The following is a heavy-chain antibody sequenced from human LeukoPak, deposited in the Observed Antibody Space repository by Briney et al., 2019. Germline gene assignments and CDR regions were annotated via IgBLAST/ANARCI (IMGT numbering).Heavy chain of an antibody. V-gene: IGHV4-39*01. CDR3: ARQRGVEYYDFWSGYYYYLDY. J-gene: IGHJ4*02. CDR1: GGSISSSSYY. Sequence: SETLSLTCTVSGGSISSSSYYWGWIRQPPGKGLEWIGSIYYSGSTYYNPSLKSRVTISVDTSKNQFSLKLSSVTAADTAVYYCARQRGVEYYDFWSGYYYYLDYWGQGTLVTVSS. CDR2: IYYSGST. D-gene: IGHD3-3*01.